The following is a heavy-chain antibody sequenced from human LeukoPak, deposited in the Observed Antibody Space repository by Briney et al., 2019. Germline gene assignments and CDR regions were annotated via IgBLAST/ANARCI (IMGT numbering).Heavy chain of an antibody. D-gene: IGHD1-14*01. CDR1: GFTVSNNY. J-gene: IGHJ3*02. V-gene: IGHV3-66*01. Sequence: GGSLRLSCTTSGFTVSNNYMSWVRQAPWKGLEWVSVIYSGGNTFYADFVEGRFTISRDNSKNTVYLQINSLRAEDTAVYYCARDRDAGGFDIWGQGTMVTVSS. CDR3: ARDRDAGGFDI. CDR2: IYSGGNT.